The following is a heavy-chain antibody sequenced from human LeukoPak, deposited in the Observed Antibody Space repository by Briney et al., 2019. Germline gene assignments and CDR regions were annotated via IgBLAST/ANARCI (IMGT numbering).Heavy chain of an antibody. Sequence: GGSLRLSCAASGFIFSSYAMSWVRQAPGKGLEWVSTISGSGYSTYYADSEKGRFTISRDNYKNTLYLQMNSLRAEDTAVYYCAKDRDTDYYDSAGPGPDAFDIWGQGTMVTV. CDR3: AKDRDTDYYDSAGPGPDAFDI. J-gene: IGHJ3*02. V-gene: IGHV3-23*01. D-gene: IGHD3-22*01. CDR2: ISGSGYST. CDR1: GFIFSSYA.